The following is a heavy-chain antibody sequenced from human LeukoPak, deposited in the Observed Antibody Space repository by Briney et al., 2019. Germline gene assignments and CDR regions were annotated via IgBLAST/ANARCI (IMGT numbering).Heavy chain of an antibody. V-gene: IGHV3-69-1*01. J-gene: IGHJ3*02. CDR3: ARDRHFVAFDI. Sequence: GGSLRLACAASGFTFTAFTINWVRQAPGKGLEWVSSISSSSSIHFADSVKGRFTISRDNAKNSVSLQINSLRAEDTALYYCARDRHFVAFDIWGQGTMVTVSS. CDR2: ISSSSSI. CDR1: GFTFTAFT.